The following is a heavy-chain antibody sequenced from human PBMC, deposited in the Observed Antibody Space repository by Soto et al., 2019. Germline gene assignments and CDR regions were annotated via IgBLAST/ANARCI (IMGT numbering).Heavy chain of an antibody. J-gene: IGHJ4*02. V-gene: IGHV3-23*01. CDR3: AKREIAAAGSRFFDY. CDR2: IGGSGGST. D-gene: IGHD6-13*01. Sequence: EVPLLQSGGGLVQPGGSLRLSCAASGFTFSTYGMSWVRQAPGKGLEWVSSIGGSGGSTYYADSVKGRFTISRDNSKNTLFVQMNSLRAEDTAVYYCAKREIAAAGSRFFDYWGQGSLVTVAS. CDR1: GFTFSTYG.